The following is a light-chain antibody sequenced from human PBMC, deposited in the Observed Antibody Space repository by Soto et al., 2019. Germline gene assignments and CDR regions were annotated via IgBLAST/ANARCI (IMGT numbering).Light chain of an antibody. CDR3: MQRLENPT. J-gene: IGKJ3*01. V-gene: IGKV2-28*01. CDR2: LGS. Sequence: DIVMTQSPLSLPVTPGEPASISCRSSQSLLHSNGYNYLDWYVQKPGQSPQLLIYLGSNRASGVPDRFSGSGSGTDFTLRISRVEAEDVGVYYCMQRLENPTFGRAPKVDIX. CDR1: QSLLHSNGYNY.